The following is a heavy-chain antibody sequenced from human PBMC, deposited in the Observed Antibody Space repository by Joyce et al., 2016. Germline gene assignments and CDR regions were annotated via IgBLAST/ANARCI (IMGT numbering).Heavy chain of an antibody. Sequence: QEKLQASGPGLVKPSATLPLTCKVSGGHISRYYWSWLRLPPGKGLDWTGYITHRVYAVDSPSLESLDSISVDTSRNQFSLQLKSVTAANTAIYFCARDANEAVPGVAGTTRSRNALGVWGHGTLVTVSS. CDR2: ITHRVYA. CDR1: GGHISRYY. D-gene: IGHD1-7*01. CDR3: ARDANEAVPGVAGTTRSRNALGV. J-gene: IGHJ3*01. V-gene: IGHV4-59*01.